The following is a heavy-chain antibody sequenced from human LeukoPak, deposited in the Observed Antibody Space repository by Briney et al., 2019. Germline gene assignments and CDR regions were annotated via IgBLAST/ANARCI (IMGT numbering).Heavy chain of an antibody. Sequence: GGSVPLSCAASGFTFSTYWMSWVRQAPGKGLEWVASIKQDGSDKYYVDSVKGRFTISRDNAENSLYLQMNSLRAEDTALYYCARDGSIFGVVYDHWGQGTLVTVSS. J-gene: IGHJ4*02. CDR3: ARDGSIFGVVYDH. D-gene: IGHD3-3*01. V-gene: IGHV3-7*05. CDR2: IKQDGSDK. CDR1: GFTFSTYW.